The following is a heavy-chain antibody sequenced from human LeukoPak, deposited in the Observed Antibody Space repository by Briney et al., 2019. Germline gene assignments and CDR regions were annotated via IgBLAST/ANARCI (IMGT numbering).Heavy chain of an antibody. D-gene: IGHD4/OR15-4a*01. CDR2: IYPGDSDT. J-gene: IGHJ4*02. CDR1: GYTFTNYW. CDR3: ARRGLRTTDTFDY. V-gene: IGHV5-51*01. Sequence: RGESLKISCKGSGYTFTNYWIGWVRQMPGKGLESVGIIYPGDSDTKYSPSFQGQVTISADKSINTAYLQWSSLKASDTAMYYCARRGLRTTDTFDYWGQGTLVTVSS.